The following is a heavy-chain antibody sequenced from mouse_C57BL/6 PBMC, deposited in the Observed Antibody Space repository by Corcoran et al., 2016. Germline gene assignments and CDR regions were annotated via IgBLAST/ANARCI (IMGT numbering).Heavy chain of an antibody. CDR1: GYTFTDYY. CDR2: INPYNGGT. CDR3: ARRGGDGYFDV. V-gene: IGHV1-19*01. J-gene: IGHJ1*03. D-gene: IGHD2-13*01. Sequence: EVQLQQSGPVLVKPGASVKMSCKASGYTFTDYYMNWVKQSHGKSLEWIGDINPYNGGTSYNQKFKGKATLTVDKSSSTAYMELNSLTSEDSAVYYCARRGGDGYFDVWGTGTTVTVSS.